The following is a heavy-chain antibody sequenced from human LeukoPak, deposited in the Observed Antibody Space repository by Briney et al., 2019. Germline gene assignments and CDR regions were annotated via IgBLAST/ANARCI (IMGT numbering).Heavy chain of an antibody. Sequence: EASVKVSCKASGYTFTSHYMHWVRQAPGQGLEWMGVINPTGSTTTYAKKLQGRVIMTRDTSTNTDYMELSNLRSEDTAVYYCARDNSVGDIAWWFDPWGQGTLVTVSS. V-gene: IGHV1-46*04. D-gene: IGHD3-10*01. CDR3: ARDNSVGDIAWWFDP. CDR2: INPTGSTT. CDR1: GYTFTSHY. J-gene: IGHJ5*02.